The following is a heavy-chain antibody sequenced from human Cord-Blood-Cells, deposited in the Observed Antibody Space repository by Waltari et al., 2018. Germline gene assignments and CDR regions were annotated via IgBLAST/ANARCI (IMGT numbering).Heavy chain of an antibody. V-gene: IGHV1-69*01. CDR2: IIPIFGTA. CDR3: ARSWNDNWFDP. CDR1: GGTFSSYA. J-gene: IGHJ5*02. Sequence: QVQLVQYGAAVKKPGSSVKVSCKASGGTFSSYAISWVRQAPGQGLELMGEIIPIFGTANYAQKFQGRVTITADESTSTAYRELSSLRSEDTAVYDCARSWNDNWFDPWGQGTLVTVSS. D-gene: IGHD1-1*01.